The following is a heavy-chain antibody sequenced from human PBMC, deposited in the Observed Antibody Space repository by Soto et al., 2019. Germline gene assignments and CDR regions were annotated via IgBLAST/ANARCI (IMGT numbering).Heavy chain of an antibody. CDR3: ARYDSSGYYWPYYYYGMDV. Sequence: EVQLVESGGGLVKPGGPLRLSCAASGFTFSTYSMNWVRQAPGKGLEWVSSISSSSSYIYYADSVKGRFTISRDNAKNSLYLQMNSLRAEDTAVYYCARYDSSGYYWPYYYYGMDVWGQGTTVTVSS. D-gene: IGHD3-22*01. V-gene: IGHV3-21*01. CDR1: GFTFSTYS. J-gene: IGHJ6*02. CDR2: ISSSSSYI.